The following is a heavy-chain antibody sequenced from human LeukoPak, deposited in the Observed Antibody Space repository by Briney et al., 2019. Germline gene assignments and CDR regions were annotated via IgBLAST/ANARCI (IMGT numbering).Heavy chain of an antibody. J-gene: IGHJ4*02. CDR2: ITGSGGNT. CDR1: GFTFSNYA. Sequence: SGGSLRLSCAASGFTFSNYAMSWVRQAPGKGLEWDSAITGSGGNTYYADSVKGRFTISRDNSKNTVFLQMNSLRAEDTAVYYCAKWGDYDVLTGYYVSDYWGQGTLVTVSS. D-gene: IGHD3-9*01. CDR3: AKWGDYDVLTGYYVSDY. V-gene: IGHV3-23*01.